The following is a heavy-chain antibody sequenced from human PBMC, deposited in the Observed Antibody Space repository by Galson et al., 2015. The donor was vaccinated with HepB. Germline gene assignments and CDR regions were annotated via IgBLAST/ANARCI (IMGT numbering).Heavy chain of an antibody. Sequence: SLRLSCAASGFSFSSYSMNWVRQAPGKGLELVSYISSGVTSIYYADSVKGRFTISRDNAKNSLYLQMNSLRVEDTAVYYCARVTGGDDYWGQGTLVTVSS. D-gene: IGHD7-27*01. CDR2: ISSGVTSI. V-gene: IGHV3-48*04. CDR1: GFSFSSYS. CDR3: ARVTGGDDY. J-gene: IGHJ4*02.